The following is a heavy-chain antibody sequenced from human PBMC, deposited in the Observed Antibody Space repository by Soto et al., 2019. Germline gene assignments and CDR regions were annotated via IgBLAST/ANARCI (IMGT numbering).Heavy chain of an antibody. CDR1: GYTFTDYY. Sequence: ASVKVSCKASGYTFTDYYVHWVRQAPGQGLEWMGIINPSGGSASYAQKFQDRVTMTRDASASTFHMEVSSLRSEDTALYYCARSVIRGYSDGLGYWGQGTLVTVSS. CDR3: ARSVIRGYSDGLGY. V-gene: IGHV1-46*01. D-gene: IGHD5-18*01. J-gene: IGHJ4*02. CDR2: INPSGGSA.